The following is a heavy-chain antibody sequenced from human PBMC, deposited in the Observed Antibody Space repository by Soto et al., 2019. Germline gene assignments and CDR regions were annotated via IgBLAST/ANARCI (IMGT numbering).Heavy chain of an antibody. CDR1: GGTFSSYA. D-gene: IGHD3-3*01. J-gene: IGHJ5*02. Sequence: GASVKVSCKASGGTFSSYAISWVRQAPGQGLEWMGGIIPIFGTANYAQKFQGRVTITADESTSTAYLELSSLRSEDTAVYYCARGQIFGGSPGWFDPWGQGTLVTVSS. V-gene: IGHV1-69*13. CDR2: IIPIFGTA. CDR3: ARGQIFGGSPGWFDP.